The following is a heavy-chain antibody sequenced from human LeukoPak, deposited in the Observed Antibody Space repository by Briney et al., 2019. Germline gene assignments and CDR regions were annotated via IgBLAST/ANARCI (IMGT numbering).Heavy chain of an antibody. J-gene: IGHJ3*02. Sequence: SQTLSLTCTVPGGSISSGGYSWSWFRQSPGKGLEWIGYIYYSGSTYYNPSLKSRLTISVDTSKNQFSLRLSSVTAADTAIYYCARTTTSDAFDIWGQGTMVTVSS. CDR2: IYYSGST. V-gene: IGHV4-31*03. CDR1: GGSISSGGYS. CDR3: ARTTTSDAFDI. D-gene: IGHD1-1*01.